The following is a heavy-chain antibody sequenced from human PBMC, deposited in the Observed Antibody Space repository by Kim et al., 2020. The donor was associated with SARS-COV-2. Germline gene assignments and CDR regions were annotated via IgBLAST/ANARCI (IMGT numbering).Heavy chain of an antibody. CDR3: ARIYRGGTGDGPHVLRYFDWLLFPV. V-gene: IGHV5-10-1*01. CDR1: GYSFTSYW. CDR2: IDPSDSYT. J-gene: IGHJ6*02. D-gene: IGHD3-9*01. Sequence: GESLKISCKGSGYSFTSYWISWVRQMPGKGLEWMGRIDPSDSYTNYSPSFQGHVTISADKSISTAYLQWSSLKASDTAMYYCARIYRGGTGDGPHVLRYFDWLLFPVWGQGTTVTVSS.